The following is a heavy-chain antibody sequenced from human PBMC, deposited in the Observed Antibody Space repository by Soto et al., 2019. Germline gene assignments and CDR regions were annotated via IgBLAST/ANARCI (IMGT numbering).Heavy chain of an antibody. D-gene: IGHD5-18*01. CDR2: INPNSGGT. V-gene: IGHV1-2*04. CDR1: GYTFTGYH. Sequence: ASVKVSCKASGYTFTGYHRHWVRQAPEQGLEWMGWINPNSGGTNYAQKFQGWVNMTRDTSISTAYMELSRLRSDDTAVYYCARSPIQLWFGLSYYYGMDVWGQGTTVTVSS. CDR3: ARSPIQLWFGLSYYYGMDV. J-gene: IGHJ6*02.